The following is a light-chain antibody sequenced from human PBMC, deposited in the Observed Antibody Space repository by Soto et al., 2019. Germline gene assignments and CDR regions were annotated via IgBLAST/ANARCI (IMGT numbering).Light chain of an antibody. CDR1: QSVSDY. J-gene: IGKJ4*01. CDR3: HQRSNWPLT. V-gene: IGKV3-11*01. Sequence: TVLTQSPATLSLSPGVRATLSCRACQSVSDYLAWYQQRPGQAPRLLIYDASNGATGIPARFSGSGSGTDFTLTISSLEPEDFAVYYCHQRSNWPLTFGGGTKVDI. CDR2: DAS.